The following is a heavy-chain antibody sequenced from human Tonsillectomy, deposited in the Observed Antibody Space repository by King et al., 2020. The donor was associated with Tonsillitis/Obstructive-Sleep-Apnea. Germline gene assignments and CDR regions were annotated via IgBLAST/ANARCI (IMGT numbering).Heavy chain of an antibody. CDR1: GYTFTSYA. J-gene: IGHJ4*02. CDR3: ARESLAAEFDY. V-gene: IGHV1-3*01. CDR2: INAGNGNT. D-gene: IGHD6-6*01. Sequence: GQLVQSGAVVKKPGASVKVSCKASGYTFTSYAMHCVRQAPGQRLEWMGWINAGNGNTKYSQRFQGRVTITRDTSASTADVELSSLRSEDTAVYYCARESLAAEFDYWGQGTLVTVSS.